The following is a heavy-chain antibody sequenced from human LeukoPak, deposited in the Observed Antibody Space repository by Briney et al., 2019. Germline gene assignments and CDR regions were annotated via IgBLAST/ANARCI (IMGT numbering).Heavy chain of an antibody. Sequence: GGSLKLSCAASGFTFSSYAMYWVRQAPGKGLEWVSGISGSGGSTYYADSVKGRFTISRDNSKNTVYLQMNSLRAEDTAVYYCAKTTAGYSSGRYPGWPVDYWGQGTLVTVSS. CDR1: GFTFSSYA. CDR2: ISGSGGST. CDR3: AKTTAGYSSGRYPGWPVDY. D-gene: IGHD6-19*01. J-gene: IGHJ4*02. V-gene: IGHV3-23*01.